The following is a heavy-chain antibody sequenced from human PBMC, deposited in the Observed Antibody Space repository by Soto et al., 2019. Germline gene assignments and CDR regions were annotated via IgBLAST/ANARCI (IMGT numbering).Heavy chain of an antibody. CDR2: IYYSGST. Sequence: SETLSLTCAISGGSISSYYRSWIRQPPGKGLEWIGYIYYSGSTNYNPSLKSRVTISVDTSKNQFSLKLSSVTAADTAVYYCARRWGRSFDYWGQGTLVTVSS. CDR1: GGSISSYY. V-gene: IGHV4-59*08. J-gene: IGHJ4*02. D-gene: IGHD2-15*01. CDR3: ARRWGRSFDY.